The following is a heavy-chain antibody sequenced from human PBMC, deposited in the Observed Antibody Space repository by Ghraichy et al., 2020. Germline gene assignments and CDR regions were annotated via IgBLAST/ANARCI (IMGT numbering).Heavy chain of an antibody. Sequence: GGSLRLSCAASGFTFSSYAMSWVRQAPGKGLEWVSAISGSGGSTYYADSVKGRFTISRDNSKNTLYLQMNSLRAEDTAVYYGAKNLAREATIFGVAISPSCYYYYYGMDVWGQGTTVTVSS. V-gene: IGHV3-23*01. CDR2: ISGSGGST. D-gene: IGHD3-3*01. CDR1: GFTFSSYA. J-gene: IGHJ6*02. CDR3: AKNLAREATIFGVAISPSCYYYYYGMDV.